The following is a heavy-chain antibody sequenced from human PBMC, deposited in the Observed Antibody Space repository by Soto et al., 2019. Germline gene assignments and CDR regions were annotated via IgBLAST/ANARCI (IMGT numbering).Heavy chain of an antibody. CDR2: IYYSGST. V-gene: IGHV4-30-4*01. J-gene: IGHJ6*02. CDR3: ARGMGYCSGGSCYYYYGMDV. D-gene: IGHD2-15*01. Sequence: QVQMEESGPVLVKPSQTLSLTCNVSGGSISSGDYYWSWVRKPPGKGLEWNGYIYYSGSTYYNPSLKSRVTISVDTSKNQFSLKLSSVTAADTAVYYCARGMGYCSGGSCYYYYGMDVWGQGTTVTVSS. CDR1: GGSISSGDYY.